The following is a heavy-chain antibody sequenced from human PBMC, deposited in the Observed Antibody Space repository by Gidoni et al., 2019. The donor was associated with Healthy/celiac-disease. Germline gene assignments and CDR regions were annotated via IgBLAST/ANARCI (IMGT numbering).Heavy chain of an antibody. J-gene: IGHJ4*02. CDR3: ARGSITGTTLDY. D-gene: IGHD1-20*01. V-gene: IGHV3-13*01. CDR1: GFTFSSYD. CDR2: ICTAGDT. Sequence: EVQLVESGGGLVQPGGSLRLACAASGFTFSSYDMHWVRQATGKGLEWVSAICTAGDTYYPGSVKGRFTISRENAKNSLYLQMNSLRAGDTAVYYCARGSITGTTLDYWGQGTLVTVSS.